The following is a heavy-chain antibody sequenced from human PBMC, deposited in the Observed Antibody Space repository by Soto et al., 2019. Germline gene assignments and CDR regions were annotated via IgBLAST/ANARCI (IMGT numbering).Heavy chain of an antibody. J-gene: IGHJ4*02. D-gene: IGHD6-19*01. V-gene: IGHV3-21*01. Sequence: EVQLVESGGGLVKPGGSLRLSCTASGFTFNHYSMHWVRQAPGKGLEWVSSISSSSAYIYYADSVKGRFTVSRDNAKKSLYLQMNSLRAEDTALFYCLTDSNGTSYWGQGTLVTVSS. CDR1: GFTFNHYS. CDR3: LTDSNGTSY. CDR2: ISSSSAYI.